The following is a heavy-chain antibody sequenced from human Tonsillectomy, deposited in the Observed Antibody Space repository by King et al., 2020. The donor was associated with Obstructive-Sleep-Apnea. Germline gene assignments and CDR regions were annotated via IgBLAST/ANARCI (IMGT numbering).Heavy chain of an antibody. D-gene: IGHD1-26*01. J-gene: IGHJ5*02. V-gene: IGHV3-15*01. CDR3: TIDRWDLVQFVP. CDR2: IKSKTDGGTL. Sequence: MSWVRQAPGKGLEWVGRIKSKTDGGTLDYGAPVKGRFTISRDDSKNTLYLQMNGLKIEDTAVYYCTIDRWDLVQFVPWGQGTLVTVSS.